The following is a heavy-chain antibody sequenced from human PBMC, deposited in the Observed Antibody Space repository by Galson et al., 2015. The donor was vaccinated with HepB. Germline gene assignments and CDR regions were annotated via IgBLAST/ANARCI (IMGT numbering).Heavy chain of an antibody. CDR1: GYFFKDYG. J-gene: IGHJ1*01. Sequence: SVKVSCKASGYFFKDYGINWVRQAPGRGLEWIGWTSPYNGNVNYAQKFQGRVTMTSDTSTSTVFMDLGSLTGDDTAIYYCARDVGIRSWYKIGYLPHWGRGTLGTVSS. D-gene: IGHD6-13*01. CDR3: ARDVGIRSWYKIGYLPH. V-gene: IGHV1-18*01. CDR2: TSPYNGNV.